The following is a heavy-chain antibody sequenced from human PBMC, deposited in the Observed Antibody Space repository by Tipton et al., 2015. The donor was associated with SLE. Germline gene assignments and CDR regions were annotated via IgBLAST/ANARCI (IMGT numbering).Heavy chain of an antibody. CDR2: IYYSGNT. CDR1: GGSISSGGYY. D-gene: IGHD1-1*01. J-gene: IGHJ5*01. CDR3: ATGHFDF. V-gene: IGHV4-31*01. Sequence: TLSLTCTVSGGSISSGGYYWTWIRQLPGKGLEWIGYIYYSGNTYYNPSLGRQLTISVDTPRNQFSLWWKSGSAADTAVYYCATGHFDFWGQGRLVTVYS.